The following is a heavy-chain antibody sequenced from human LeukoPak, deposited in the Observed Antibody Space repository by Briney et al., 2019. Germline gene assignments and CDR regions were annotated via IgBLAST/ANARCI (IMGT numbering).Heavy chain of an antibody. J-gene: IGHJ4*02. CDR1: GYTFTSYG. CDR3: AREWGHDTSGYFFGY. Sequence: ASVKVSCKASGYTFTSYGISWVRQAPGQGLEWMGWISAYNGNTNYAQKLQGRVTMTTDTSTNTAYMELRSLRSDDTAVYYCAREWGHDTSGYFFGYWGQGTLVTVSS. V-gene: IGHV1-18*01. D-gene: IGHD3-22*01. CDR2: ISAYNGNT.